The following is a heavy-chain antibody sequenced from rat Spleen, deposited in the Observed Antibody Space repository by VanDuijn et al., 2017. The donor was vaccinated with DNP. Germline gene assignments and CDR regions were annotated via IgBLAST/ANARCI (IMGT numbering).Heavy chain of an antibody. Sequence: EVQLVETGGGLVQPGRSLKLSCAASGFTFSDYYMAWVRQAPTKGLEWVATISYDGLTTYYRDSVRGRFTISRDNAKSTLYLQMASLKSEDTATYYCGRIDGGFAYWGQGTLVTVSS. CDR1: GFTFSDYY. CDR3: GRIDGGFAY. D-gene: IGHD4-1*01. J-gene: IGHJ3*01. CDR2: ISYDGLTT. V-gene: IGHV5-7*01.